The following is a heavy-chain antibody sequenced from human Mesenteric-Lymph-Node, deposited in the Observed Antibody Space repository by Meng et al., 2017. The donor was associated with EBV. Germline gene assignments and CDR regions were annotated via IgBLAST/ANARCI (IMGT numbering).Heavy chain of an antibody. Sequence: QLQRQASGPGLGKPAETLSLTCTGSGGSISSSSYYWGWIRQPPGKGLEWIGSIFHSGSSYYNPSLKSRVTISVDTSKNQFSLKLSSVTAADTAVYYCARRGIAAAVGRFDPWGQGTLVTVSS. CDR3: ARRGIAAAVGRFDP. V-gene: IGHV4-39*01. J-gene: IGHJ5*02. CDR1: GGSISSSSYY. CDR2: IFHSGSS. D-gene: IGHD6-13*01.